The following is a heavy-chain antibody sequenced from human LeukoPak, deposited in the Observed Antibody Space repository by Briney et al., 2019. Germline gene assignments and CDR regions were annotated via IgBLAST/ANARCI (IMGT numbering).Heavy chain of an antibody. V-gene: IGHV3-23*01. CDR2: ISSSGGST. J-gene: IGHJ4*02. CDR3: AKEIGTYFFFDY. D-gene: IGHD1-26*01. Sequence: GGSLRPSCAASGFTFSSYAMSWVRQAPGKGLEWVSAISSSGGSTYYADSVKGRFTISRNNSRNTVYLQMNSLRAEDTAVYYCAKEIGTYFFFDYWGQGTLVTVSS. CDR1: GFTFSSYA.